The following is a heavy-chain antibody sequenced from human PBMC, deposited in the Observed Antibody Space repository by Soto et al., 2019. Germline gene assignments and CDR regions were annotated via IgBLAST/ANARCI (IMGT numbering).Heavy chain of an antibody. J-gene: IGHJ4*02. V-gene: IGHV5-51*01. D-gene: IGHD3-16*01. CDR2: FYAGNSDN. CDR3: ATLSYYDRNNGFDN. CDR1: GDRFTRNW. Sequence: GESLKISCNDSGDRFTRNWVGWVRQMPGKGLEWIGIFYAGNSDNRYRPSFRRQVTMSADKSINTAYLQWSSLKGTDSSIYYCATLSYYDRNNGFDNWDQGTLVTVSS.